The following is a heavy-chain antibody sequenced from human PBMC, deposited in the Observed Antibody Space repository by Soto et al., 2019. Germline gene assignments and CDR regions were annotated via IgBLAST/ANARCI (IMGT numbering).Heavy chain of an antibody. Sequence: ASVKVSCKASGYTFTSYGISWVRQAPGQGLEWMGWISAYNGNTNYAQKLQGRVTMTTDTSTSTAYMELRSLRSDDTAVYYCARDLSLNYYDSSGYYYYWGQGTLVTVSS. J-gene: IGHJ4*02. CDR2: ISAYNGNT. CDR3: ARDLSLNYYDSSGYYYY. CDR1: GYTFTSYG. D-gene: IGHD3-22*01. V-gene: IGHV1-18*01.